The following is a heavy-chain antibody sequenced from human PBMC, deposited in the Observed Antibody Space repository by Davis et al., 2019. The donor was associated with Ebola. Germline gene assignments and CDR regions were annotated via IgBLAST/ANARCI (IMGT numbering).Heavy chain of an antibody. V-gene: IGHV3-21*01. CDR1: GFTFSSYS. J-gene: IGHJ6*03. CDR2: ISSSSSYI. D-gene: IGHD3-3*01. CDR3: ARSYYDFWSGYYWAGGNYYYMDV. Sequence: GESLKISCAASGFTFSSYSMNWVRQAPGKGLEWVSSISSSSSYIYYADSVKGRFTISRDNAKNSLYLQMNSLRAEDTAVYYCARSYYDFWSGYYWAGGNYYYMDVWGKGTTVTVSS.